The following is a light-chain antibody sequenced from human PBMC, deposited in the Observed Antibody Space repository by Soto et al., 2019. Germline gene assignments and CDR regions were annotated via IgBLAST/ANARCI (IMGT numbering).Light chain of an antibody. J-gene: IGKJ5*01. V-gene: IGKV1-39*01. Sequence: DIQRDPSPSSLSASVGSRLTITCRASQTVSSYLNWYQQKPGTVPKLLIYATSNLQSGVPSRFSGRGFGTDFTLTISSLQPEDFATYYCQQSCTTPSFGQGTRLEI. CDR2: ATS. CDR3: QQSCTTPS. CDR1: QTVSSY.